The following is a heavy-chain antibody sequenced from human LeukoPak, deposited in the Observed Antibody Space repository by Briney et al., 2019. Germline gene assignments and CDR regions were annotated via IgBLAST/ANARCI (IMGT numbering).Heavy chain of an antibody. J-gene: IGHJ5*02. Sequence: GASVKVSCKASGYIFTDYYIHWVRQAPGQGLEWMGGIIPIFGTANYAQKFQGRVTITADESTSTAYMELSSLRSEDTAVYYCARDIVVVPAVMSGGWFDPWGQGTLVTVSS. CDR2: IIPIFGTA. CDR3: ARDIVVVPAVMSGGWFDP. V-gene: IGHV1-69*13. CDR1: GYIFTDYY. D-gene: IGHD2-2*01.